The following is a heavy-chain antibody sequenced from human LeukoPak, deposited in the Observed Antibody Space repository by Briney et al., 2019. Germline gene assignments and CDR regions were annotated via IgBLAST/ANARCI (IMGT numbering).Heavy chain of an antibody. CDR3: ARHFGTGDNFDY. V-gene: IGHV1-8*01. Sequence: ASVKVSCKTSGYTFTYDIYWVRQAPGQGLELMGWVNPNNGKTGYCAQKFRGRLTMTRNTSISTAYMQLSSLRPEDTAVYYCARHFGTGDNFDYWGQGTLLIVSS. CDR2: VNPNNGKT. J-gene: IGHJ4*02. D-gene: IGHD1-1*01. CDR1: GYTFTYD.